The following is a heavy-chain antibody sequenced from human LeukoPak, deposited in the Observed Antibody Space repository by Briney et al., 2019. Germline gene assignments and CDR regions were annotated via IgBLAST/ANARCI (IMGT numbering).Heavy chain of an antibody. CDR3: ARVGTGTTNYYYYYMDV. J-gene: IGHJ6*03. V-gene: IGHV1-2*06. CDR1: GYTFTGYY. Sequence: ASVKVSCKASGYTFTGYYMHWARQAPGQGLEWMGRINPNSGGTNYAQKFQGRVTMTRDTSISTAYMELSRLRSDDTAVYYCARVGTGTTNYYYYYMDVWGKGTTVTVSS. D-gene: IGHD1-7*01. CDR2: INPNSGGT.